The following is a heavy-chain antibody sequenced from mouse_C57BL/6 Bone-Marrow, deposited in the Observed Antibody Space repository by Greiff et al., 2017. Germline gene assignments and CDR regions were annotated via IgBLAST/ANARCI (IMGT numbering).Heavy chain of an antibody. Sequence: VKLVESGPELVKPGASVKISCKASGYAFSSSWMNWVKQRPGKGLEWIGRIYPGDGDPNYNGKFKGKATLTADKSSSTAYMLLSSLTSEDSAVYFCARKWYFYAVGDWGQGTSVTVSS. D-gene: IGHD1-1*02. CDR1: GYAFSSSW. J-gene: IGHJ4*01. CDR3: ARKWYFYAVGD. CDR2: IYPGDGDP. V-gene: IGHV1-82*01.